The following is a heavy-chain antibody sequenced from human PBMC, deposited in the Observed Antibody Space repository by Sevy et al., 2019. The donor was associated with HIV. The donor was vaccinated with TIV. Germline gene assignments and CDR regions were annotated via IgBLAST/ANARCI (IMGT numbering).Heavy chain of an antibody. J-gene: IGHJ4*02. CDR2: ISGSGGST. CDR1: GFSFSSYG. CDR3: AKGGFTMVQGVFDY. V-gene: IGHV3-23*01. D-gene: IGHD3-10*01. Sequence: GVSLRLSCAASGFSFSSYGMSWVRQTPGQGLEWVSAISGSGGSTYYADSVKGRFTISRDNSKNTLYLQVISLRAEDTAVYYCAKGGFTMVQGVFDYWGQGTLVTVSS.